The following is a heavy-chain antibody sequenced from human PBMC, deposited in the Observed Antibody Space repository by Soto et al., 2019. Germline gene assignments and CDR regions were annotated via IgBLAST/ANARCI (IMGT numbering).Heavy chain of an antibody. Sequence: QVQLQESGPGLVKPSQTLSLTCTVSGGSISSGVYWTWIRQHPGKGLEWIGYIYYSGSTYYNPSLKSRITISVDTSKNQFSLKLSSVTAADTAVYYCAREIFGSGNSHYYYYMDVWGKGTTVTVS. V-gene: IGHV4-31*03. D-gene: IGHD3-10*01. CDR3: AREIFGSGNSHYYYYMDV. CDR2: IYYSGST. CDR1: GGSISSGVY. J-gene: IGHJ6*03.